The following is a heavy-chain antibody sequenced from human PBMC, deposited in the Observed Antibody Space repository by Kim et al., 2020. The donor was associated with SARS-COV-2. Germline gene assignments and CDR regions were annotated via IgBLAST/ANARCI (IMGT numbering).Heavy chain of an antibody. CDR1: GGSFSGYY. Sequence: SETLSLTCAVYGGSFSGYYWSWIRQPPGKGLEWIGEINHSGSTNYNPSLKSRVTISVDTSKNQFPLRLSSVTAADTAVYYCARGQVSDDYWGQGTLVTVSS. CDR3: ARGQVSDDY. D-gene: IGHD3-10*01. V-gene: IGHV4-34*01. J-gene: IGHJ4*02. CDR2: INHSGST.